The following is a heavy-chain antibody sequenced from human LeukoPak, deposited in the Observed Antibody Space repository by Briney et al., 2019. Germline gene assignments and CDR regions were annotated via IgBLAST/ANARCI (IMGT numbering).Heavy chain of an antibody. CDR3: ARGQQWLQTDY. D-gene: IGHD6-19*01. CDR2: IYYSGST. CDR1: GGSISSYY. Sequence: SETLSLTCTVSGGSISSYYWSWIRQPPGKGLEWIGYIYYSGSTNYNPSLKSRVTISVDTSKNQFSLKLSSVTAADTAVYHCARGQQWLQTDYWGQGTLVTVSS. J-gene: IGHJ4*02. V-gene: IGHV4-59*01.